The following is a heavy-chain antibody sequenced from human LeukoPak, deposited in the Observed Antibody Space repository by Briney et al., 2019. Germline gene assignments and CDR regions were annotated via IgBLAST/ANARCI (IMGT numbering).Heavy chain of an antibody. CDR1: GGTFSSYA. CDR3: ARVALGYCSSTSCAPPGDDYYMDV. J-gene: IGHJ6*03. D-gene: IGHD2-2*01. CDR2: IIPIFGTA. V-gene: IGHV1-69*05. Sequence: ASVKVSCKASGGTFSSYAISWVRQAPGQGLEWMGGIIPIFGTANYAQNVQGRVTINTDESTSTAYMELSRLRSEDTAVYYCARVALGYCSSTSCAPPGDDYYMDVWGKGTTVTVSS.